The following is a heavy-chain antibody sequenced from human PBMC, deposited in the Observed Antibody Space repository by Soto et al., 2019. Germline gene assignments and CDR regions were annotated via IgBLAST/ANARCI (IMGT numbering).Heavy chain of an antibody. D-gene: IGHD2-2*01. J-gene: IGHJ5*02. CDR1: GGSISSGGYY. Sequence: TLSLTCTVSGGSISSGGYYWSWIRQHPGKGLEWIGYIYYSGSTYYNPSLKSRVTISVDTSKNQFSLKLSSVTAADTAVYHCARAQIVVVPAAISPPRYNWFDPWGQGTLVTVSA. V-gene: IGHV4-31*03. CDR2: IYYSGST. CDR3: ARAQIVVVPAAISPPRYNWFDP.